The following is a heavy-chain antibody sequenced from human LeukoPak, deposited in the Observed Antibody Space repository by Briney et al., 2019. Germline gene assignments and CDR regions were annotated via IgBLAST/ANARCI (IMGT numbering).Heavy chain of an antibody. CDR1: GFTFSNYD. CDR2: ISYDGTNK. V-gene: IGHV3-30*18. D-gene: IGHD3-3*01. J-gene: IGHJ4*02. CDR3: AKENDFVY. Sequence: GRSLRLSCAASGFTFSNYDTHWVRQAPGKGLEWVAVISYDGTNKYYADSVKGRFTISRDNSKSTLYLQMNSLRAEDTAVYYCAKENDFVYWGQGTLVTVSS.